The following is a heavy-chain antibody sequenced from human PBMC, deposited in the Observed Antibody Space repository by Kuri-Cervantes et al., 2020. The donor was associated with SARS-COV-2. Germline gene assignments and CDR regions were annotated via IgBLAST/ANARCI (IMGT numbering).Heavy chain of an antibody. CDR3: ATESISVIVIYAFYF. V-gene: IGHV1-24*01. CDR1: GHTLTELP. CDR2: FDPQSDEK. J-gene: IGHJ3*01. Sequence: ASVKVSCKVSGHTLTELPMHWVRQAPGKGLEWMGSFDPQSDEKIYAQKFEGRVTMTEDTSTDTAYLELSSLRSEDTAVYYCATESISVIVIYAFYFWGQGTLVTVPS. D-gene: IGHD3-22*01.